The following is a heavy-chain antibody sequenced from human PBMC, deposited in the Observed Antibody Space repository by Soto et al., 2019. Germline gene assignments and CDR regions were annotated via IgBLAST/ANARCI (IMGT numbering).Heavy chain of an antibody. V-gene: IGHV3-15*01. CDR1: GFTFTNDW. J-gene: IGHJ4*02. CDR3: TTTKGRLTPPTNDY. D-gene: IGHD2-8*01. CDR2: IKSKNDGGTI. Sequence: EVQLVESGGGLVKPGGSLRVSCTTSGFTFTNDWMSWVRQAPGKGLEWVGRIKSKNDGGTIDYAAPVKGRFTISREDSKNTLYLQMNAVQAEDTAVYYCTTTKGRLTPPTNDYWGQGTLVTVSS.